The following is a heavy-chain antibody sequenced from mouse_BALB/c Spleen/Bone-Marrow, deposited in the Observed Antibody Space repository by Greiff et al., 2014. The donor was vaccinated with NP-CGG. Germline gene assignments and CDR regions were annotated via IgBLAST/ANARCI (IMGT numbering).Heavy chain of an antibody. Sequence: VQLQQSGAELLKPGTSVKLSCKASGYTFTRYWMYWVKQRPGQGLEWIGELNPSNGHTNYNGKFKNKATVTVDKSSSTAYMQLSSLTSEDSAVYYCARMITTRGFDYWGQGTTLTVSS. J-gene: IGHJ2*01. V-gene: IGHV1S81*02. CDR3: ARMITTRGFDY. CDR2: LNPSNGHT. CDR1: GYTFTRYW. D-gene: IGHD2-4*01.